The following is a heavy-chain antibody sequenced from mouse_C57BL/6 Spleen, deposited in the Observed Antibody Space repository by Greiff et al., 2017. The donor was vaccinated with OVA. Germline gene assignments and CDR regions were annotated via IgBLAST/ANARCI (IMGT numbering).Heavy chain of an antibody. J-gene: IGHJ2*01. V-gene: IGHV1-82*01. CDR2: IYPGDGDT. Sequence: VQLQQSGPELVKPGASVKISCKASGYAFSSSWMNWVKQRPGKGLEWIGRIYPGDGDTNYNGKFKGKATLTADKSSSTAYMQLSSLTSEDSAVYFCARGGPGVFDYWGQGTTLTVSS. D-gene: IGHD3-3*01. CDR3: ARGGPGVFDY. CDR1: GYAFSSSW.